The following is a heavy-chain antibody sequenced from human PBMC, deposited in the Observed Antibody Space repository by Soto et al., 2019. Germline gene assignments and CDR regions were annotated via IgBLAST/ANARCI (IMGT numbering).Heavy chain of an antibody. CDR2: ITAYNGNT. V-gene: IGHV1-18*01. D-gene: IGHD5-12*01. CDR3: ARDRDRWLRIGEH. J-gene: IGHJ1*01. Sequence: QVQLVQSGAEVKKPGASVKVSCKASGYTFTSYGISSVRQAPGQGLEWMGWITAYNGNTNYAQNLQGRVTLTPDTSTSTASMELRSLTSDDTAVYYCARDRDRWLRIGEHWGQGTLVTVSS. CDR1: GYTFTSYG.